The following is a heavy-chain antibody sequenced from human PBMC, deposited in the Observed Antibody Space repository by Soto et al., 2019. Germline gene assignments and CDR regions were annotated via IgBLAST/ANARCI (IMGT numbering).Heavy chain of an antibody. V-gene: IGHV4-34*01. CDR3: ARVTPIVGATASAFDI. D-gene: IGHD1-26*01. CDR1: GGSFSGYY. CDR2: INHSGST. J-gene: IGHJ3*02. Sequence: PSETLSLTCAVYGGSFSGYYWSWIRQPPGKGLEWIGEINHSGSTNYNPSLKSRVTISVDTSKNQFSLKLSSVIAADTAVYYCARVTPIVGATASAFDIWGQGTMVTVSS.